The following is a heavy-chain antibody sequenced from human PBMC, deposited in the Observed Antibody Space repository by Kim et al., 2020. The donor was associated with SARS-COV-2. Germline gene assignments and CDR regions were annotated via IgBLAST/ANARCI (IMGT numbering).Heavy chain of an antibody. CDR3: ARVCGIAAAGRHHDAPFDY. V-gene: IGHV4-61*01. Sequence: SETLSLTCTVSGGSVSSGSYYWSWIRQPPGKGLEWIGYIYYSGSTNYNPSLKSRVTISVDTSTNQFSLKLSSVTAADTAVYYCARVCGIAAAGRHHDAPFDYWGQGTPVTVSS. J-gene: IGHJ4*02. D-gene: IGHD6-13*01. CDR2: IYYSGST. CDR1: GGSVSSGSYY.